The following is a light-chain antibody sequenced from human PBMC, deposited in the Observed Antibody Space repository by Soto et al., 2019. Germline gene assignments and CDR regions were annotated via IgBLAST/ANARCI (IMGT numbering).Light chain of an antibody. CDR3: QQYDNWPWT. Sequence: EIVMTQSPATLSVSPGGRATLSCRASQSISDTLAWYQQQPGQAPRLLIHGASTRAPGFPARFSGSGSGTDFTLTISSLQSEDFAVYYWQQYDNWPWTFGQGTKVEIK. J-gene: IGKJ1*01. V-gene: IGKV3-15*01. CDR2: GAS. CDR1: QSISDT.